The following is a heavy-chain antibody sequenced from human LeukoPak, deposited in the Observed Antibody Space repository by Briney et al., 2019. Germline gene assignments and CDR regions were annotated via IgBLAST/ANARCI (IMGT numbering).Heavy chain of an antibody. Sequence: TGGSLRLSCAASGFAFSDHDINWVRQAPGEGLEWVSYVSRSGGAQYYADSVRSRFIISRDNAKNSVYLQMTSLRAEDTAVYYRATFIDYWGQGTLVSVSS. CDR3: ATFIDY. CDR1: GFAFSDHD. CDR2: VSRSGGAQ. J-gene: IGHJ4*02. V-gene: IGHV3-48*03.